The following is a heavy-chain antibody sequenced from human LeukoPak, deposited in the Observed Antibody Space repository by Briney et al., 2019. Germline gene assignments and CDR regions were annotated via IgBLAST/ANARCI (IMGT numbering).Heavy chain of an antibody. CDR3: ARVGSSSWTNWFDP. Sequence: ASVKVSCKASGYTFTSYGISWVRQAPGQGHEWMGWISAYNGNTNYAQKLQGRVTMTTDTSTSTAYMELRSLRSDDTAVYYCARVGSSSWTNWFDPWGQGTLVTVSS. D-gene: IGHD6-13*01. CDR1: GYTFTSYG. V-gene: IGHV1-18*01. J-gene: IGHJ5*02. CDR2: ISAYNGNT.